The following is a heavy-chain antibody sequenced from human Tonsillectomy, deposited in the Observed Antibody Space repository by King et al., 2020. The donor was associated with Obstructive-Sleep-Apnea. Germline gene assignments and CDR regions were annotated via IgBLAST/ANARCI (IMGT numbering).Heavy chain of an antibody. V-gene: IGHV3-30-3*01. CDR1: GFTFSSYA. Sequence: VQLVESGGGVVQPGRSLRLSCAASGFTFSSYAMHWVRQAPGKGLEWVAVISYDGSNKYYADSVKGRFTISRDNSKNTLYLQMNSLGAEDTAVYYCARAGGALLWFGELLDSSDYWGQGTLVTVSS. CDR2: ISYDGSNK. D-gene: IGHD3-10*01. J-gene: IGHJ4*02. CDR3: ARAGGALLWFGELLDSSDY.